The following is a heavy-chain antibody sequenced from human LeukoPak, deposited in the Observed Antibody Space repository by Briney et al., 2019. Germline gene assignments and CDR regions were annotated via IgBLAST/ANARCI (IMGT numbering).Heavy chain of an antibody. Sequence: SETLSLTCTVSGGSISSYYWSWIRQPPGKGLEWIGYIYYSGSTNYNPSLKSRVTISVDTSKNQFSLKLSSVTAADTAVYYCARNYYDFWSGLGPAFDYWGQGTLVTVSS. CDR3: ARNYYDFWSGLGPAFDY. CDR1: GGSISSYY. J-gene: IGHJ4*02. CDR2: IYYSGST. V-gene: IGHV4-59*08. D-gene: IGHD3-3*01.